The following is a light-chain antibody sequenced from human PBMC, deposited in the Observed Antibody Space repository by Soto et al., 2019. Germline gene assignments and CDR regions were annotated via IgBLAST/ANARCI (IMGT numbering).Light chain of an antibody. Sequence: EIMMTQSPATLSVSPGERATLSCRASQSVSSNLAWYQQKPGQAPRLLIYGASSRATGTPARFSGCGSGTELTLTISSLQSEDFAVYYCQQYNIWPPLTFGGGTKVEIK. CDR2: GAS. CDR3: QQYNIWPPLT. V-gene: IGKV3-15*01. J-gene: IGKJ4*01. CDR1: QSVSSN.